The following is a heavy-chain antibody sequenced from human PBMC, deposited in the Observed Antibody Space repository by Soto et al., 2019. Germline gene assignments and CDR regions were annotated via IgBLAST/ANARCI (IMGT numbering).Heavy chain of an antibody. CDR3: ARVTPGNNLYYFSGLDF. CDR1: GFTFDTYG. CDR2: ISYEGSNT. V-gene: IGHV3-30-3*01. Sequence: PGGSLRLSCVASGFTFDTYGIHWVRQAPGKGLQWVALISYEGSNTYYVDSVRGRFTISRDNSKNALYLQMNTLRPEDTGVYYCARVTPGNNLYYFSGLDFWGQGTSVTVSS. J-gene: IGHJ6*02. D-gene: IGHD1-1*01.